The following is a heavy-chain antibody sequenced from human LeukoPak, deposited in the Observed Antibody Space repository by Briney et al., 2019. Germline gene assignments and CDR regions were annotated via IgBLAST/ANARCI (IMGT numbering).Heavy chain of an antibody. D-gene: IGHD3-16*01. CDR3: ARGLMLLRPKYHRFDP. Sequence: SGTLSLTCAVSGGSTSSSNWWSWVRQPPGKGLEWIGEIYHSGSTNYNPSLKSRVTISVDKSKNQFSLKLSSVTAADTAVYYCARGLMLLRPKYHRFDPWGQGTLVTVSS. J-gene: IGHJ5*02. V-gene: IGHV4-4*02. CDR1: GGSTSSSNW. CDR2: IYHSGST.